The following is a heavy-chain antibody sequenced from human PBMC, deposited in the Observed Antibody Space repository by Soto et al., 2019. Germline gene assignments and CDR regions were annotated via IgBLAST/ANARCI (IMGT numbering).Heavy chain of an antibody. CDR1: GFTFSSYA. CDR3: AKDRDYGRKSD. D-gene: IGHD4-17*01. Sequence: GALRLSCAASGFTFSSYAMSWVRQAPGKGLEWVSAISGSGGSTYYADSVKGRFTISRDNSKNTLYLQMNSLRAEDTAVYYCAKDRDYGRKSDWGQGTLVTVSS. CDR2: ISGSGGST. V-gene: IGHV3-23*01. J-gene: IGHJ4*02.